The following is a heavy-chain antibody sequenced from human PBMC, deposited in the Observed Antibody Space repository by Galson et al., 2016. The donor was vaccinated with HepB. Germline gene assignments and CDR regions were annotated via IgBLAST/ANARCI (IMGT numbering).Heavy chain of an antibody. CDR1: GYSFTSYW. CDR2: IYPGDSDT. Sequence: QSGAEVKKPGESLKISCEAFGYSFTSYWIGWVRQMPGKGLEWLGIIYPGDSDTRYSPSFQGQVTISADKSINTAYLQWSSLKASDIAMYFCASEGPYYSDSSAYYWGNWGQGTLVTVSS. V-gene: IGHV5-51*01. CDR3: ASEGPYYSDSSAYYWGN. D-gene: IGHD3-22*01. J-gene: IGHJ4*02.